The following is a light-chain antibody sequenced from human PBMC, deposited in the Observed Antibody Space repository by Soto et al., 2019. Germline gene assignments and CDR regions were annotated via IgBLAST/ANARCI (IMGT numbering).Light chain of an antibody. V-gene: IGLV1-40*01. CDR1: SSNIGAGDD. J-gene: IGLJ1*01. Sequence: QSVLTQPPSVSGAPGQRVTISCTGSSSNIGAGDDVHWDQQLPGTAPKLLIYGNSNRPSGVPDRFSGSKSGTSASLALTGLQAEDEADYYCQSYYSSLRGDVFGTGTQLTVL. CDR2: GNS. CDR3: QSYYSSLRGDV.